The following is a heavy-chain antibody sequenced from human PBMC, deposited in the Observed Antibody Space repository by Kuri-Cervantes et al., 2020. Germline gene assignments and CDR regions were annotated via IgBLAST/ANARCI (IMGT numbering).Heavy chain of an antibody. CDR1: GFAFSSYW. CDR3: ARVWGEYDFWSGYYEDYYYYMDV. D-gene: IGHD3-3*01. CDR2: INSDGSST. J-gene: IGHJ6*03. V-gene: IGHV3-74*01. Sequence: GGSLRLSCAGSGFAFSSYWMHWVRQAPGRGLVWVSRINSDGSSTTYADSVKGRFTISRDNAKNSLYLQMNSLRDEDTAVYYCARVWGEYDFWSGYYEDYYYYMDVWGKGTTVTVSS.